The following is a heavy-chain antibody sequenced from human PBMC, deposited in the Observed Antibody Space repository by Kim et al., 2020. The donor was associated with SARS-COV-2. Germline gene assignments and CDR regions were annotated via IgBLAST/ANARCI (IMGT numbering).Heavy chain of an antibody. CDR2: ISGSGGST. CDR1: GFTFSSYA. V-gene: IGHV3-23*01. Sequence: GGSLRLSCAASGFTFSSYAMSWVRQAPGKGLEWVSAISGSGGSTYYADSVKGRFTISRDNSKNTLYLQMNSLRAEDTAVYYCAKDHNRVAYDFWSGYHDGYYYYGRDVWGQGTTVTVSS. D-gene: IGHD3-3*01. CDR3: AKDHNRVAYDFWSGYHDGYYYYGRDV. J-gene: IGHJ6*02.